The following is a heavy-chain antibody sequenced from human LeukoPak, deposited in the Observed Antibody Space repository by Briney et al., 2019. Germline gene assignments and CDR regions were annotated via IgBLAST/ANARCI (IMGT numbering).Heavy chain of an antibody. CDR1: GGSISSSNW. D-gene: IGHD2-15*01. CDR3: ARVVVAAEYYYGMDV. CDR2: IYHSGST. Sequence: SGTLSLTCAVSGGSISSSNWWSWVRQPPGKGLEWIGEIYHSGSTNYNPSLKSRITISVDKSKNQFSLKLSSVTAADTAVYYCARVVVAAEYYYGMDVWGQGTTVTVSS. V-gene: IGHV4-4*02. J-gene: IGHJ6*02.